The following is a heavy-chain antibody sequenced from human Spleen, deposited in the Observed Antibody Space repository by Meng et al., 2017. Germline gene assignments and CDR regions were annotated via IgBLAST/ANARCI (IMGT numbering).Heavy chain of an antibody. J-gene: IGHJ4*02. CDR3: ARDYWGSLDY. CDR1: GGSFSGYY. V-gene: IGHV4-34*01. D-gene: IGHD7-27*01. Sequence: QVRQQQWGAGLFQPSGTMSLACSVDGGSFSGYYWGWILQPPGKGLEWIEFASTNSNPSLKSRLTISLDTSKNQFSLKLTSVTAADTAVYYCARDYWGSLDYWGQGILVTVSS. CDR2: FAST.